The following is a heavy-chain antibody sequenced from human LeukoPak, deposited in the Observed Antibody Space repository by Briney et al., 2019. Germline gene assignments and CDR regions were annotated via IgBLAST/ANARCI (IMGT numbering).Heavy chain of an antibody. V-gene: IGHV3-11*01. Sequence: GGSLRLSCAASGFTFSDYYMSWIRQAPGKGLEWVSYISSSGSTIYYADSVKGRFTISRDNAKNSLYLQMNSLRAEHPAVYYCERWDTSWYEYYYYYGMDVWGQGTTVTVSS. CDR3: ERWDTSWYEYYYYYGMDV. CDR2: ISSSGSTI. J-gene: IGHJ6*02. D-gene: IGHD6-13*01. CDR1: GFTFSDYY.